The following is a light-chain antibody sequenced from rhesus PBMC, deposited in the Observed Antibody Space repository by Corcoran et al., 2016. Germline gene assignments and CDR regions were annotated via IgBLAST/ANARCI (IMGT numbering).Light chain of an antibody. J-gene: IGKJ4*01. CDR1: QSISSW. V-gene: IGKV1-22*01. CDR3: LQYRSSPLT. Sequence: DIQMTQSPSSLSASVGDTVTITCRASQSISSWLDWYQQKPGKAPKHLIYKASSLQSGVPSRFSGSGSGTDFTLTIRSLQPEDFATYYCLQYRSSPLTFGGGTKVEIK. CDR2: KAS.